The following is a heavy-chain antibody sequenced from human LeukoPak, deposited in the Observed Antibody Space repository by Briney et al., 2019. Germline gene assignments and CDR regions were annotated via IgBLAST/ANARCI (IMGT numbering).Heavy chain of an antibody. CDR2: IYYSGST. J-gene: IGHJ4*02. CDR3: ARHPAHYYDSSGYYVFDY. D-gene: IGHD3-22*01. V-gene: IGHV4-39*01. CDR1: GGSISSSTHY. Sequence: SETQSLTCNVSGGSISSSTHYWGWLRQPPEKGLEWIGSIYYSGSTYYNPSLKSRVTISVDTSKNQFSLKLSSVTAADTAVYYCARHPAHYYDSSGYYVFDYWGQGTLVTVSS.